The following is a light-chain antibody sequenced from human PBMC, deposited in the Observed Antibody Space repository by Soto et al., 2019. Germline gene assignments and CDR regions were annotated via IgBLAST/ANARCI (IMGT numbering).Light chain of an antibody. CDR3: QQYNSYPRT. CDR2: DAS. CDR1: QSISSY. J-gene: IGKJ1*01. V-gene: IGKV1-5*01. Sequence: DIQMTQSPSTLSASVGDRVTITCRASQSISSYLDWYQQKPGKAPKLLIYDASSLESGVPSRFSGSGSGTEFTLTISSLQPDDFATYYCQQYNSYPRTFGEGTKVEIK.